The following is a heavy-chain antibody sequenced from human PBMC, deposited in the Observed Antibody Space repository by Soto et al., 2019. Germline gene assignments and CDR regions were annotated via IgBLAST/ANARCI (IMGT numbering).Heavy chain of an antibody. J-gene: IGHJ4*02. CDR1: GATFTFYT. V-gene: IGHV1-69*02. D-gene: IGHD3-10*01. Sequence: QVQLVQSGADVQRPGSSVRVSCKASGATFTFYTINWVRQAPGQGLQWMGRINPFLSMSNYAPRFQARVTMTSDKSTSTAYMELSSLRSEDTAMYYCATSYGSGYRSFDSWGQGALVTVSS. CDR3: ATSYGSGYRSFDS. CDR2: INPFLSMS.